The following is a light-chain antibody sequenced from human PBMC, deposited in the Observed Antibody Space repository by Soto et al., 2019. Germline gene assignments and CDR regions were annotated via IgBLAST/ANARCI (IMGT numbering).Light chain of an antibody. Sequence: DIQMTLSPSTLSASVGDRVTITCRASQSVSIWLAWYQHKPGKAPKLLIYKASTLESGVPSRFSGSGSGTDFTLTISNLQPEDSATYYCQQGYNTCWTFGRGTKVDI. CDR3: QQGYNTCWT. J-gene: IGKJ1*01. CDR1: QSVSIW. V-gene: IGKV1-5*03. CDR2: KAS.